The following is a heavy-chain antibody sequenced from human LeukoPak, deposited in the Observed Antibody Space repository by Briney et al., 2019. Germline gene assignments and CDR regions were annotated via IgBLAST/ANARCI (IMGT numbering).Heavy chain of an antibody. CDR1: GGSISSSTYY. V-gene: IGHV4-39*02. CDR2: IYYTGNT. CDR3: ARAPNDYGSGRSWFDP. J-gene: IGHJ5*02. Sequence: TSETLSLTCTVSGGSISSSTYYWGWIRQPPGKGLEWIGGIYYTGNTHYNSSLKSRVTISVDTSKNQFSLKLSSVTAADTAVFYCARAPNDYGSGRSWFDPWGQGTLVTVSS. D-gene: IGHD3-10*01.